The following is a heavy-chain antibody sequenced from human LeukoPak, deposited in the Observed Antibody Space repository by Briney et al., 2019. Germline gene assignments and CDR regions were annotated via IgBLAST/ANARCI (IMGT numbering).Heavy chain of an antibody. CDR1: GGSFSGYY. D-gene: IGHD6-19*01. CDR2: MNHSGST. V-gene: IGHV4-34*01. J-gene: IGHJ4*02. CDR3: ARVAGGWYYFDY. Sequence: PSETLSLTCAVYGGSFSGYYWSWIRQPPGKGLEWIGEMNHSGSTNYNPSPKSRVTISVDTSKNQFSLKLSSVTAADTAVYYCARVAGGWYYFDYWGQGTLVTVSS.